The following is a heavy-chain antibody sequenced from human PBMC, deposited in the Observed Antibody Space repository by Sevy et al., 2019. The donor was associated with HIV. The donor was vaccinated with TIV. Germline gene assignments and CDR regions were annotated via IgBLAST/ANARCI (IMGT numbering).Heavy chain of an antibody. J-gene: IGHJ4*02. CDR1: GVSVTRGNSY. V-gene: IGHV4-61*01. CDR2: IFSNGNT. Sequence: SETLSLTCTVSGVSVTRGNSYWSWIRHPPGKGLEWIGYIFSNGNTNYNPYLESRVIMSVDTSNSQFSLSLNSVTAADTAVYYCARGLNYYVSGSFDYWGQGTLVTVSS. CDR3: ARGLNYYVSGSFDY. D-gene: IGHD3-10*01.